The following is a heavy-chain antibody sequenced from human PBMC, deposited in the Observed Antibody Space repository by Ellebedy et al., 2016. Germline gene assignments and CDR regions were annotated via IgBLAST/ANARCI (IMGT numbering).Heavy chain of an antibody. V-gene: IGHV3-23*01. D-gene: IGHD2-15*01. CDR1: GFTFSNYA. J-gene: IGHJ5*02. Sequence: GESLKISCAASGFTFSNYAMSWVRQAPGKGLEWVSATGGSASGHIYYADSVKGRFTISRDNSKNTLYLQMNSLRAEDTAVYYCARGVGSGWFDPWGQGTLVTVSS. CDR2: TGGSASGHI. CDR3: ARGVGSGWFDP.